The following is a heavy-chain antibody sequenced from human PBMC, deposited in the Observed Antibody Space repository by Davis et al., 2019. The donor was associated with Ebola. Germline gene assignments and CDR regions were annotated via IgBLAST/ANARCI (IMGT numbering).Heavy chain of an antibody. CDR1: GYTFTSYG. CDR3: ARAFLYGEYDY. J-gene: IGHJ4*02. Sequence: AASVKVSCKASGYTFTSYGISWVRQAPGQGLEWMGWISAYNGNTNYAQKLQGRVTMTTDTSTSTAYMELSSLRSEDTAVYYCARAFLYGEYDYWGQGTLVTVSS. CDR2: ISAYNGNT. D-gene: IGHD3-10*02. V-gene: IGHV1-18*04.